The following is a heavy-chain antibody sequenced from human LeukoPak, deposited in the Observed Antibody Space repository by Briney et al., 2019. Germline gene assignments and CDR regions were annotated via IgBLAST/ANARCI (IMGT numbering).Heavy chain of an antibody. V-gene: IGHV4-39*02. J-gene: IGHJ3*02. CDR1: GGSISSYY. CDR3: ARDLYSSRTNDAFVI. D-gene: IGHD6-13*01. CDR2: IYYRGST. Sequence: SETLSLTCTVSGGSISSYYWGWIRQPPGKGLEWIGNIYYRGSTYYNPSLKSRVTISVDTSKNQFSLKLSSVTAADTAVYYCARDLYSSRTNDAFVIWSQGTMVTVSS.